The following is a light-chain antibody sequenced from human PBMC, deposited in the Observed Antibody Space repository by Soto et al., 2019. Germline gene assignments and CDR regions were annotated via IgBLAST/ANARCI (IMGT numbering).Light chain of an antibody. J-gene: IGKJ5*01. Sequence: DLQMTQSPSSLSASVGDRVTITCRASQSISSYLNWYQQKPGKAPKLLIYAASSLQSGVPSRFSGSESGTDFTLTISSLQPEDFATYYCQQSYSTSITFGQGTRLEIK. CDR3: QQSYSTSIT. V-gene: IGKV1-39*01. CDR2: AAS. CDR1: QSISSY.